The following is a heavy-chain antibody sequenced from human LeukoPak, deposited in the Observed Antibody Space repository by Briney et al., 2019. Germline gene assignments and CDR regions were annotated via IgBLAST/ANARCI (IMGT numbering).Heavy chain of an antibody. CDR2: IYTSGST. V-gene: IGHV4-61*02. CDR3: ARDGGSKPDYGGNYWFDP. Sequence: SQTLSLTCTVSGGSISSGSYYWGWIRQPGGKGLEWIGRIYTSGSTNYNPSLKRRITISVDRAKNQFSLKLGSVTAADTAVYYCARDGGSKPDYGGNYWFDPWGQGTLVTVSS. D-gene: IGHD4-23*01. CDR1: GGSISSGSYY. J-gene: IGHJ5*02.